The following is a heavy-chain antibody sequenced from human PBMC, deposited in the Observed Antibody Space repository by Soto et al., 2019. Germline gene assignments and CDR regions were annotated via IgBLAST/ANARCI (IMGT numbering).Heavy chain of an antibody. Sequence: QVQLVQSGTEAKKPGASVKVSCKASGYTFTRFGINWVRQAPGQGLEWMGWISPYNGNTNDAQKVQDRVTMTTDTSTSTAYMELRSLRSDDTAVYYGAFRYCLIDVWLTPWVFDTDVWGKGTTVVVSS. CDR3: AFRYCLIDVWLTPWVFDTDV. D-gene: IGHD2-8*01. V-gene: IGHV1-18*01. CDR2: ISPYNGNT. CDR1: GYTFTRFG. J-gene: IGHJ6*03.